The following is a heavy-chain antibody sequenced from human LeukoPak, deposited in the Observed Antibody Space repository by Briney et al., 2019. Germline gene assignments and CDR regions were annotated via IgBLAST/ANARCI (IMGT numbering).Heavy chain of an antibody. Sequence: SETLSLTCTVSGGSISSYYWSWIRQPPGKGLEWIGYIYYSGSTNYNPSLKSRVTISVDTSKNQFSLKLSSVTAADTAVYYCARLGVSSGWYRTTYYYYYMDVWGKGTTVTVSS. CDR3: ARLGVSSGWYRTTYYYYYMDV. J-gene: IGHJ6*03. D-gene: IGHD6-19*01. CDR1: GGSISSYY. CDR2: IYYSGST. V-gene: IGHV4-59*01.